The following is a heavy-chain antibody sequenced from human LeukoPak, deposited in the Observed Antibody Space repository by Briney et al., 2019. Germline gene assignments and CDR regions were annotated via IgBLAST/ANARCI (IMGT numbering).Heavy chain of an antibody. CDR3: AKGKKGEIYDSSGYFSQDFDY. CDR2: ISAGTRST. CDR1: GFTFSNYA. J-gene: IGHJ4*02. D-gene: IGHD3-22*01. V-gene: IGHV3-23*01. Sequence: PGGSLRLSCAASGFTFSNYAMSCVRQAPGKGLEWVSTISAGTRSTYYADSVKGRFTISRDNSKNTLYLQMNSLSAEDTAVFYCAKGKKGEIYDSSGYFSQDFDYWGQGTLVTVSS.